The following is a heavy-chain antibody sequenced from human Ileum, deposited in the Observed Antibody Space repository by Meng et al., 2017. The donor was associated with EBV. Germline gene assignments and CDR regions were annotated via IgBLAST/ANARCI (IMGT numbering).Heavy chain of an antibody. V-gene: IGHV4-4*02. Sequence: QVHVPGSGPGRRKSSGTLSLICAFSGASLGSSYWWTLVRQPPEKGLEWIGEIYHSGSTNYNPSLKSRLTLSVDKSKSQFSLELISVTAADTAVYYCARGRRFGSGRYALDYWGQGTLVTVSS. J-gene: IGHJ4*02. CDR2: IYHSGST. CDR1: GASLGSSYW. D-gene: IGHD3-10*01. CDR3: ARGRRFGSGRYALDY.